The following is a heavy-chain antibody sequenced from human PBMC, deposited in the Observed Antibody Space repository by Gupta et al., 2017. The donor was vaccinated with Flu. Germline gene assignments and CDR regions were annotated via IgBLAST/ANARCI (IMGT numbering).Heavy chain of an antibody. CDR3: VKDAGYGEYAY. V-gene: IGHV3-23*01. Sequence: EVQLLESGGDLAQPGGSLRLVCAASRFTCSAFGMRWVRQAPGKGLEWVSTISGVTTYYADSVKGRFTISRDTSRNTLFLQMNSLRAEDTAVYYCVKDAGYGEYAYWGQGTLLTVSS. D-gene: IGHD4-17*01. CDR1: RFTCSAFG. CDR2: ISGVTT. J-gene: IGHJ1*01.